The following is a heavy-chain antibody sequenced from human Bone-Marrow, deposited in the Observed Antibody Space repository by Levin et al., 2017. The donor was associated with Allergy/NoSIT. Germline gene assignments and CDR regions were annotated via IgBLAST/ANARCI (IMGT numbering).Heavy chain of an antibody. V-gene: IGHV1-18*01. Sequence: ASVKVSCKASGYTFTSYGITWVRQAPGQGLEWMGWISTYNGNTNSTQKFQGRVTMTTDTSRSTVYMELRSLRSDDTAVYYCARSLRGSGSYSFDYWGQGSLVTVSS. CDR3: ARSLRGSGSYSFDY. CDR2: ISTYNGNT. J-gene: IGHJ4*02. D-gene: IGHD1-26*01. CDR1: GYTFTSYG.